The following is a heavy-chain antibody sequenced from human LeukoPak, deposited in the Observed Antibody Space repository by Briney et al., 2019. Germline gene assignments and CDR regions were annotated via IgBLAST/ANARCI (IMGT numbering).Heavy chain of an antibody. CDR1: GGSIGTYS. CDR3: ARETYGSGSYVDY. Sequence: SETLSLTCTVSGGSIGTYSWNWIRQPPGKGLEWIGYIYYSGSTYYNPSLKSRVTISVDTSKNQFSLKLSSVTAADTAVYYCARETYGSGSYVDYWGQGTLVTVSS. CDR2: IYYSGST. V-gene: IGHV4-59*12. J-gene: IGHJ4*02. D-gene: IGHD3-10*01.